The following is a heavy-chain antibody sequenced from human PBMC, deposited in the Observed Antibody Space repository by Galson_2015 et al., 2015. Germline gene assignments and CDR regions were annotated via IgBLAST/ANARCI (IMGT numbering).Heavy chain of an antibody. CDR1: RFTFSNYE. Sequence: SLRLSCAASRFTFSNYEMNWVRQAPGKGLEWVSYISSSGDTNYYADSVKGRFTISRDNAKNSLYLQMNSLRVEDTALYYCAREVAGSGDAFDIRGQGTMVTVSS. D-gene: IGHD6-19*01. J-gene: IGHJ3*02. CDR3: AREVAGSGDAFDI. CDR2: ISSSGDTN. V-gene: IGHV3-48*03.